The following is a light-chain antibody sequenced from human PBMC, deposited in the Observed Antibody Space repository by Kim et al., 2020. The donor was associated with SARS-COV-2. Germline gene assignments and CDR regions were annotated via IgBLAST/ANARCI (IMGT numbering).Light chain of an antibody. J-gene: IGKJ4*01. V-gene: IGKV3-20*01. CDR2: GAS. CDR3: QQYGNSVT. CDR1: QSVASTY. Sequence: EIVLTQSPGALSLSPGERVILSCRASQSVASTYLAWYQQKPGQAPRLLIYGASSRATGIPDRFSGSGSGTDFTLSISRLEPEDFAVYYCQQYGNSVTFGGGTKVDIK.